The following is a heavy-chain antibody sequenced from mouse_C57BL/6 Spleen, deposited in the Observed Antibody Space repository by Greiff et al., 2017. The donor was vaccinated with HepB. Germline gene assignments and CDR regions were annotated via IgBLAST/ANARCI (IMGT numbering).Heavy chain of an antibody. V-gene: IGHV1-63*01. CDR3: TRRYSGSSDWYFDV. Sequence: VKLQQSGAELVRPGTSVKMPCKASGYTFTNYWIGWAKQRPGHGLEWIGDIYPGGGYTNYNEKFKGKATLTADKSSSTAYMQFSSLTSEDSDIYYCTRRYSGSSDWYFDVWGTGTTVTVSS. D-gene: IGHD1-1*01. J-gene: IGHJ1*03. CDR1: GYTFTNYW. CDR2: IYPGGGYT.